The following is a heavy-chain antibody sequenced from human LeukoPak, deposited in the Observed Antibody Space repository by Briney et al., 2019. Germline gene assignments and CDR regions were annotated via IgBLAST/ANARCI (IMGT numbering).Heavy chain of an antibody. CDR3: AREGAAAGTYYYYGMDV. V-gene: IGHV3-48*03. J-gene: IGHJ6*02. Sequence: VKGRFTISRDNAKNSLYLQMNSLRGEDTAVYYCAREGAAAGTYYYYGMDVWGQGTTVTVSS. D-gene: IGHD6-13*01.